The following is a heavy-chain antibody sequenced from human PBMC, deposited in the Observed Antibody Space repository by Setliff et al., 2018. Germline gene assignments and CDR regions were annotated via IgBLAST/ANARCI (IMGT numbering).Heavy chain of an antibody. J-gene: IGHJ4*02. CDR3: ASCRYQVPYDY. D-gene: IGHD2-2*01. Sequence: SETLSLTCAAYGGTFSDYYWTWIRQPPGKGLEWVGEINHRGSTNYNPSLKSRITIFVDTSKNQFSLNLNSVTAADTGVYYCASCRYQVPYDYWGQGILVTVSS. CDR1: GGTFSDYY. V-gene: IGHV4-34*01. CDR2: INHRGST.